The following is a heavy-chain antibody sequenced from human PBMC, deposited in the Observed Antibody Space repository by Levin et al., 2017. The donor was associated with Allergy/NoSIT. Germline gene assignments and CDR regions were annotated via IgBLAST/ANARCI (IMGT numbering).Heavy chain of an antibody. V-gene: IGHV1-2*02. CDR3: ARDRRGSSWGDWYFDR. J-gene: IGHJ2*01. CDR2: INPNSGGT. Sequence: PGESLKISCKASGYTFTGYYMHWVRQAPGQGLEWMGWINPNSGGTNYAQKFQGRVTMTRDTSISTAYMELSRLRSDDTAVYYCARDRRGSSWGDWYFDRWGRGTLVTVSS. CDR1: GYTFTGYY. D-gene: IGHD6-13*01.